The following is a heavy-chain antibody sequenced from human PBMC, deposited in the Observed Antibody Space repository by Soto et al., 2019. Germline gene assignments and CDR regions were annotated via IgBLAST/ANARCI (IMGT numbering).Heavy chain of an antibody. CDR2: ISGSGAST. J-gene: IGHJ4*02. Sequence: GGSLRLSCAVSGFTFSSYGMTWVRQAPGKGLEWVSGISGSGASTYYANSVKGRFTISGDNSQNTLYLQMNSLRAEDTAVYYCAAIGVAHWGQGTLVTVSS. CDR3: AAIGVAH. CDR1: GFTFSSYG. D-gene: IGHD6-19*01. V-gene: IGHV3-23*01.